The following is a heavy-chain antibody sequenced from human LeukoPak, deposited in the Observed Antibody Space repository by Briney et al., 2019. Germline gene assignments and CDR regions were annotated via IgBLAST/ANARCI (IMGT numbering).Heavy chain of an antibody. CDR1: EYTFTGYY. J-gene: IGHJ4*02. D-gene: IGHD3-22*01. V-gene: IGHV1-2*02. CDR2: INPNSGGT. Sequence: ASVKVSCKASEYTFTGYYMNWVRQAPGQGLEWMGWINPNSGGTNYAQRFQGRVTMTRDTSISTAYMELSGLRSDDTAVYYCARAEYYYDSSGLKGLPCDYWGQGTQVTVSS. CDR3: ARAEYYYDSSGLKGLPCDY.